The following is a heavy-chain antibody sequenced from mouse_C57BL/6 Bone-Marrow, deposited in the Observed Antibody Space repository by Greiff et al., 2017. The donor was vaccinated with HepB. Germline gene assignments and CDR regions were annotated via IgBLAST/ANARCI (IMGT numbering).Heavy chain of an antibody. CDR3: ARGLWYPFDY. CDR2: IYPRSGNT. V-gene: IGHV1-81*01. CDR1: GYTFTSYG. Sequence: QVQLQHSGAELARPGASVKLSCKASGYTFTSYGISWVKQRTGQGLEWIGEIYPRSGNTYYNEKFKGKATLTADKSSSTAYMELRSLTSEDSAVYFCARGLWYPFDYWGQGTTLTVSS. J-gene: IGHJ2*01. D-gene: IGHD2-1*01.